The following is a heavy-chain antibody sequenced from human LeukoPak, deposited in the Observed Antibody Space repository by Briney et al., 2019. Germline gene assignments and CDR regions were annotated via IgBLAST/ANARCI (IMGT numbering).Heavy chain of an antibody. Sequence: PSGTLSLTCSVSGGSISSSSYYWGWLRPPPGKGLEWIGSIYYSGSTYYNPSLKSRVTISVDTSNNQFFLKGSALTAADTAVYYCAREKYIPGAVDYWGQGSLVTVSS. V-gene: IGHV4-39*01. D-gene: IGHD6-6*01. CDR2: IYYSGST. CDR1: GGSISSSSYY. CDR3: AREKYIPGAVDY. J-gene: IGHJ4*02.